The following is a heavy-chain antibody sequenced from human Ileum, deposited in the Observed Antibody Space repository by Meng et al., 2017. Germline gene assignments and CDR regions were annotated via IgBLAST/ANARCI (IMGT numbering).Heavy chain of an antibody. V-gene: IGHV3-30*01. J-gene: IGHJ5*02. CDR2: ISYDGSNK. D-gene: IGHD5-12*01. Sequence: GGSLRLSCAASGFTFSSYAMHWVRQAPGKGLEWVAVISYDGSNKYYADSVKGRFTISRDNSKDTLYLQMNSLRAEDTAVYYCARLHVDRGSIGVDPWGQGTLVTVS. CDR1: GFTFSSYA. CDR3: ARLHVDRGSIGVDP.